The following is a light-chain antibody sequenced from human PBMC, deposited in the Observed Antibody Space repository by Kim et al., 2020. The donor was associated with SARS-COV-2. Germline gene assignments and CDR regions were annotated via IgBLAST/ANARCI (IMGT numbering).Light chain of an antibody. J-gene: IGKJ1*01. V-gene: IGKV1-27*01. CDR1: RDIGSL. Sequence: ASVGDRVTITCRASRDIGSLLAWYQHKPGASPKLLVHSASILHSGVPSRFSASGSGTDFNLTISSLQPEDVATYYCQRYNSAPPMFGQGTKVDIK. CDR2: SAS. CDR3: QRYNSAPPM.